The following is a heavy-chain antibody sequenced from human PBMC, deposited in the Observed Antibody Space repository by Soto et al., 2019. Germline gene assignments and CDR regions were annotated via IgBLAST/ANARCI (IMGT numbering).Heavy chain of an antibody. Sequence: GWSLRLSCASSVFTFISYAMSWVRQAPGKGLEWVSAISGSGGSTYYADSVKGRFTISRDNSKNTLYLQMNSLRAEDTAVYYCAKGGSRARHDAFDIWGQGTMVTVSS. CDR2: ISGSGGST. V-gene: IGHV3-23*01. CDR1: VFTFISYA. CDR3: AKGGSRARHDAFDI. J-gene: IGHJ3*02.